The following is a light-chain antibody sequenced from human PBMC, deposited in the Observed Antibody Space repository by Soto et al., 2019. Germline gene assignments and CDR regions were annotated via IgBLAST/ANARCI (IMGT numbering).Light chain of an antibody. CDR2: GAS. Sequence: EIVLTQSPGTLSLSPGARATLSCRASQSVSSGYLAWYKQKPGQAPRVXIYGASSRATGIPDRFSGSGSGAEFTLTISRLEPEDFEVYYCQQRSNWLITFGQGTRLEIK. CDR3: QQRSNWLIT. J-gene: IGKJ5*01. V-gene: IGKV3D-20*02. CDR1: QSVSSGY.